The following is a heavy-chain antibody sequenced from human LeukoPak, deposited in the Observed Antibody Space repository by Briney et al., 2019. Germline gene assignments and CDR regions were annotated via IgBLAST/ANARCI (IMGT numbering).Heavy chain of an antibody. Sequence: GGSLRLSCVASGFIFSSFTMQGVRQAPGKGLEWVAFIRFDGGNKYYADSVKGRFTISRENSMNTLYVQMDSLRAEDTAVYYCAKGSDFCSGYYIPGYIDVWGKGTTVTVSS. D-gene: IGHD3-3*01. J-gene: IGHJ6*03. V-gene: IGHV3-30*02. CDR1: GFIFSSFT. CDR3: AKGSDFCSGYYIPGYIDV. CDR2: IRFDGGNK.